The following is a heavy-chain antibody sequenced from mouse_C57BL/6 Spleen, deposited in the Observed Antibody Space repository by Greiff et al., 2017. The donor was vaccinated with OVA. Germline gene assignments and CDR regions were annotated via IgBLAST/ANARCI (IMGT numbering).Heavy chain of an antibody. CDR2: IYPGDGDT. CDR1: GYAFSSSW. D-gene: IGHD2-10*02. V-gene: IGHV1-82*01. CDR3: ARSRYGNYDWYFDV. J-gene: IGHJ1*03. Sequence: VQLQESGPELVKPGASVKISCKASGYAFSSSWMNWVKQRPGKGLEWIGRIYPGDGDTNYNGKFKGKATLTADKSSSTAYMQLISLTSEDSAVYFCARSRYGNYDWYFDVWGTGTTVTVSS.